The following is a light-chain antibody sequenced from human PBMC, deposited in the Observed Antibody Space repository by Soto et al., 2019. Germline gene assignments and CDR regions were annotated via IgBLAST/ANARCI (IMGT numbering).Light chain of an antibody. Sequence: DIVMTQSPDSLAVSLGERATINCKSSQSVLYSSNNKNYLAWYQQKPGQPPKLLIYWASTRESGVPDRFSGSGSGTDFTLTISSLQAEDVAVYYCQQYYSTPITFGQGTQREIK. CDR3: QQYYSTPIT. CDR1: QSVLYSSNNKNY. CDR2: WAS. J-gene: IGKJ5*01. V-gene: IGKV4-1*01.